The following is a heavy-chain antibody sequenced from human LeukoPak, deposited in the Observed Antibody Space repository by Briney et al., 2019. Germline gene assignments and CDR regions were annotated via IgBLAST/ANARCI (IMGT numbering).Heavy chain of an antibody. V-gene: IGHV4-4*07. D-gene: IGHD3-22*01. CDR3: SRAHSGFYLDA. CDR2: IHPTGST. J-gene: IGHJ4*02. Sequence: SETLSLTCTVSGGSLGTFYWSWIRQSAGKGLEYIGRIHPTGSTNYKPSLKRRLTMSIDTSKNQFSMTLQFVTAADTAVYSCSRAHSGFYLDAWGQGTLVTVSS. CDR1: GGSLGTFY.